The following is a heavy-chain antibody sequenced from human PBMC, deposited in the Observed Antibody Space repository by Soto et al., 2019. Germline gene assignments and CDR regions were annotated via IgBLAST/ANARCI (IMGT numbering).Heavy chain of an antibody. J-gene: IGHJ5*02. CDR3: ARLALVVPAAMGNWFDP. V-gene: IGHV4-31*03. CDR2: IYYSGST. D-gene: IGHD2-2*01. CDR1: GGSISSGGYY. Sequence: SETLSLTCTVSGGSISSGGYYWSWIRQHPGKGLEWIGYIYYSGSTYYNPSLKSRVTISVDTSKNQFSLKLSPVTAADTAVYYCARLALVVPAAMGNWFDPWGQGTLVTVSS.